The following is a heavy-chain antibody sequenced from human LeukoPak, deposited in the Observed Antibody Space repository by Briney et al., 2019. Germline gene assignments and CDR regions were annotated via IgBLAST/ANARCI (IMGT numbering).Heavy chain of an antibody. J-gene: IGHJ4*02. CDR1: GGSISSHY. D-gene: IGHD6-19*01. CDR3: ARINSGWYFDY. CDR2: INYSGNT. Sequence: SETLSLTCIVSGGSISSHYWTWIRQPPGKGLEYLGYINYSGNTNYNPYLKRRATISVDRSKNQFSLKLTSVTAEDTAVYYCARINSGWYFDYWGQGTLVTVSS. V-gene: IGHV4-59*11.